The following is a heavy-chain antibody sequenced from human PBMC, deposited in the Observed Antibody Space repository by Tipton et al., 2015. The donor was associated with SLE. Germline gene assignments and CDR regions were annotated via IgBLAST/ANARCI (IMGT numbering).Heavy chain of an antibody. CDR1: GGSISGYY. D-gene: IGHD2-8*02. J-gene: IGHJ4*02. V-gene: IGHV4-31*03. CDR2: ISYSGST. Sequence: TLSLTCTISGGSISGYYWSWIRQSPGKGLEWIGYISYSGSTHYNPSLNGRVVISVDTSKNQFSLKLNSVTAADTAVYYCARDVGGYNTGWFPYYFDYWGQGTLTTVSS. CDR3: ARDVGGYNTGWFPYYFDY.